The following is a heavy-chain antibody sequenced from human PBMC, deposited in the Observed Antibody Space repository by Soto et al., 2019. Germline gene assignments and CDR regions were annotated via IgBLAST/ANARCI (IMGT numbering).Heavy chain of an antibody. CDR3: ARQPGYCTGTSCYGYDTMDV. CDR2: INYSGST. Sequence: SETLSLTCTVSGDSISSNNYYWVLIRQPPGKGLEWIGCINYSGSTYYNPSLKSRVTISVDTSKNQFSLMLSSVTAADTAVYYCARQPGYCTGTSCYGYDTMDVWGQGTTVT. D-gene: IGHD2-2*01. J-gene: IGHJ6*02. CDR1: GDSISSNNYY. V-gene: IGHV4-39*01.